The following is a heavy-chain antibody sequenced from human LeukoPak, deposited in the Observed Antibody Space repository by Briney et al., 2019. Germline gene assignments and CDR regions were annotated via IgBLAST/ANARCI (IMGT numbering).Heavy chain of an antibody. V-gene: IGHV3-21*01. CDR3: AKVLDYYDSPIDY. CDR1: GFTFSSYA. CDR2: ISRSGSNK. D-gene: IGHD3-22*01. J-gene: IGHJ4*02. Sequence: GGSLRLSCAASGFTFSSYAMSWVRQAPGKGLEWVSAISRSGSNKYYADSVKGRFTISRDNAKNSLYLQMNSLRAEDTAVYYCAKVLDYYDSPIDYGGQGTLVTV.